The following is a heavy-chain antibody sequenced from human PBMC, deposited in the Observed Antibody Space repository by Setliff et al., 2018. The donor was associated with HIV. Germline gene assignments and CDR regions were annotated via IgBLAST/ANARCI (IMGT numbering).Heavy chain of an antibody. Sequence: PSETLSLTCTVSGGSIGIRSYFWGWIRQPPGKGLEWIGSVYSSGSTYYNPSLKSRVTVPVDTSKDQFSLRLSSVTVADTAVYYCASGQWLEHAFDIWGQGTVVTVS. J-gene: IGHJ3*02. CDR2: VYSSGST. D-gene: IGHD6-19*01. CDR3: ASGQWLEHAFDI. CDR1: GGSIGIRSYF. V-gene: IGHV4-39*01.